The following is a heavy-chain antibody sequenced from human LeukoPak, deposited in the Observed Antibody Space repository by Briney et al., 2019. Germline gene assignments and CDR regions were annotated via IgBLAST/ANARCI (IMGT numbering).Heavy chain of an antibody. Sequence: ASVKVSCKASGGTFSSYAISWVRQAPGQGLEWVGGIIPIFGTANYAQKFQGRVTITADESTSTAYMELSSLRSEDTAVYYCARVRGVVPAAIGSYYYYMDVWGKGTTVTVSS. CDR3: ARVRGVVPAAIGSYYYYMDV. CDR2: IIPIFGTA. V-gene: IGHV1-69*13. CDR1: GGTFSSYA. J-gene: IGHJ6*03. D-gene: IGHD2-2*01.